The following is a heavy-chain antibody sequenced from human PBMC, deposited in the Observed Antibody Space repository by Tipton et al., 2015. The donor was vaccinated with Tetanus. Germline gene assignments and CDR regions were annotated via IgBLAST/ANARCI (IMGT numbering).Heavy chain of an antibody. CDR3: ARGIEAGVDY. CDR1: GYTFSSFD. CDR2: INPNNGDS. D-gene: IGHD2/OR15-2a*01. Sequence: QVQLVQSGAEVKQPGASVKVSCKASGYTFSSFDINWMRQATGQGLEWMGWINPNNGDSGHVQNFQGRVTMTRDTSISTVYMELSSLTFEDTAAYYCARGIEAGVDYWGQGTLVTVSS. V-gene: IGHV1-8*01. J-gene: IGHJ4*02.